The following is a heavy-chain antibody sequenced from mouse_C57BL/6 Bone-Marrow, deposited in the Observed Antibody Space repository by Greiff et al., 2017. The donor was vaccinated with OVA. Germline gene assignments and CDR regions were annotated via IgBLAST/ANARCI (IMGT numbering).Heavy chain of an antibody. D-gene: IGHD1-1*01. V-gene: IGHV1-72*01. Sequence: QVQLQQPGAELVKPGASVKLSCKASGYTFTSYWMHWVKQRPGRGLEWIGRIDPNNGGTKYNEKFKGKATLTVDKPSSTAYMQLSSLTSEASAVYDCESEGRRVVARGFAYWGQGTLVTVSA. CDR1: GYTFTSYW. CDR2: IDPNNGGT. CDR3: ESEGRRVVARGFAY. J-gene: IGHJ3*01.